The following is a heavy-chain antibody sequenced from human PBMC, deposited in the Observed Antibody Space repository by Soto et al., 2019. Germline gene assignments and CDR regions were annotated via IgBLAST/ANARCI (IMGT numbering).Heavy chain of an antibody. J-gene: IGHJ4*02. CDR3: ARDGGIALTTFDY. CDR1: GESVSDNTAA. Sequence: QVQLQQSGPGLVKPSQTLSLTCAISGESVSDNTAAWNWIRQSPSRGLEWLGRTYYRSRWYNDYAVSVISRISINPDTSKNQFSLQLNSVTPEDTAVYYCARDGGIALTTFDYWGQGSLVTVSS. CDR2: TYYRSRWYN. V-gene: IGHV6-1*01. D-gene: IGHD4-17*01.